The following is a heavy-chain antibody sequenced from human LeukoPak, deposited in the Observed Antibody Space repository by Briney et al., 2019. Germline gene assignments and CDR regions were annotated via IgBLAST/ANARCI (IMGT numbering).Heavy chain of an antibody. D-gene: IGHD6-13*01. Sequence: GGSLRHSCAASGFTFSSYAMSWVRQAPGKGLEWVSAISGSGGSTYYADSVKGRFTISRDNSKNTLYLQMNSLRAEDTAVYYCAKDGHSSSWYVLDWFDPWSQGTLVTVSS. CDR1: GFTFSSYA. V-gene: IGHV3-23*01. J-gene: IGHJ5*02. CDR2: ISGSGGST. CDR3: AKDGHSSSWYVLDWFDP.